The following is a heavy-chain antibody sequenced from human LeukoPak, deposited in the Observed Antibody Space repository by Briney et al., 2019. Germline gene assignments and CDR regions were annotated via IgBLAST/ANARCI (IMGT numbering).Heavy chain of an antibody. J-gene: IGHJ3*01. CDR1: GGSISNYY. D-gene: IGHD4-17*01. Sequence: SETLSLTCTVSGGSISNYYWSWIRQPPEKGLEWIGYIYYNGSTNYNPSLKSRLTISVDTSKNQFSLKLSSVTAADTAVYYCARSYGDYITGAYAFDVWGQGTMVTVSS. V-gene: IGHV4-59*08. CDR2: IYYNGST. CDR3: ARSYGDYITGAYAFDV.